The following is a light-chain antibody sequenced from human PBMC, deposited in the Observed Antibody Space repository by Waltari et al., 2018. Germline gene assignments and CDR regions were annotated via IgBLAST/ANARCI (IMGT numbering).Light chain of an antibody. V-gene: IGKV1-12*01. CDR3: QQVDSFPRT. J-gene: IGKJ1*01. Sequence: DIQMTQSPSSVSASVGDRVTLTCRASRGISIRLAWYQQKPGKAPKLLIYDASSLHSEGPSRFSGSGSGTEFTLTISSLQPEDCATYYCQQVDSFPRTFGQGTKVEVK. CDR2: DAS. CDR1: RGISIR.